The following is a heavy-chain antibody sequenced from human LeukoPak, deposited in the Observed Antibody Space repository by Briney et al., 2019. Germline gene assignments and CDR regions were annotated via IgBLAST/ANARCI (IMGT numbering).Heavy chain of an antibody. D-gene: IGHD2-21*01. V-gene: IGHV3-23*01. CDR3: VKEPQHCGGVTCPSRTARGYAWFDP. Sequence: GGSLRLSCGGSGFTFSNHAMSWVRQSSGKGLEWVSGISGGGDTTYFAASVKGRFTISRDNSKNTLYLQMNSLRAEDTAIYYCVKEPQHCGGVTCPSRTARGYAWFDPWGQGTLVTVSS. CDR2: ISGGGDTT. CDR1: GFTFSNHA. J-gene: IGHJ5*02.